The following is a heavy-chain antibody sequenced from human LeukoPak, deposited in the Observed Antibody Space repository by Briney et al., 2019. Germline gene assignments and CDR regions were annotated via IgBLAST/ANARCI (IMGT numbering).Heavy chain of an antibody. CDR1: GYTFTSYD. V-gene: IGHV1-8*03. D-gene: IGHD6-13*01. CDR2: MNPNSGNT. CDR3: AGVGIAAAGGLDY. Sequence: ASVKVPCKASGYTFTSYDIYWVRQATGQGLEWMGWMNPNSGNTGYAQKFQGRVTITRNTSISTAYMELSSLRSEDTAVYYCAGVGIAAAGGLDYWGQGTLVTVSS. J-gene: IGHJ4*02.